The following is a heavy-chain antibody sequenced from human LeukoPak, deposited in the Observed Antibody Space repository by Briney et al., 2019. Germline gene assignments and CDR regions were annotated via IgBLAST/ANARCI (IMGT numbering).Heavy chain of an antibody. CDR3: TKDRQGPNQYHMDV. V-gene: IGHV3-7*01. J-gene: IGHJ6*03. CDR2: INQDGGTT. Sequence: GGSLRPSRAASGFTFSSLWMSWVRQAPGRGPEWVANINQDGGTTYYVASVKGRFTISRDNAKNSLSLQMSSLRAEDTAVYYCTKDRQGPNQYHMDVWGKGTTVTVSS. CDR1: GFTFSSLW.